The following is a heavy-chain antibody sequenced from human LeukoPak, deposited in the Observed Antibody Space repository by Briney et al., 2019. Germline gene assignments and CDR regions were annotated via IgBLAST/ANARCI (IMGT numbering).Heavy chain of an antibody. V-gene: IGHV3-30-3*01. CDR2: ISYDGSNK. J-gene: IGHJ4*02. Sequence: GGSLRLSCVASGFTFSSYAMHWVRQAPGKGLEWVAVISYDGSNKYYADSVKGRFTISRDNSKNTLYLQMNSLRAEDTAVYYCARDPSPYDSSGYYWYYFDYWGQGTLVTVSS. CDR1: GFTFSSYA. D-gene: IGHD3-22*01. CDR3: ARDPSPYDSSGYYWYYFDY.